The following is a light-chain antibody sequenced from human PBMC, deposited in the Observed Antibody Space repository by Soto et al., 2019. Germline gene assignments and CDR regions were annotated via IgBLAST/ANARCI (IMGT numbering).Light chain of an antibody. CDR1: QSVSSN. V-gene: IGKV3-20*01. J-gene: IGKJ1*01. Sequence: EIVMTQSPATLSGSPGEGSTLSCRASQSVSSNFAWYQQKPGQAPRLLIYGAFNRATGIPDRFSGSGSGTDFTLTISRLEPEDFAVYYCQQYGSSGTFGQGTKVDI. CDR2: GAF. CDR3: QQYGSSGT.